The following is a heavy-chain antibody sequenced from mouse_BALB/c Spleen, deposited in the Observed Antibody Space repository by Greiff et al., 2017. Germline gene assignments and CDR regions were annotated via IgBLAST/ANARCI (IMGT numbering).Heavy chain of an antibody. Sequence: EVQLVESGGGLVQPGGSLNLSCAASGFDFSRYWMSWARQAPGKGQEWIGEINPGSSTINYTPSLKDKFIISRDNAKNTLYLQMSKVRSEDTAVYYCARLGDYDGYAMDYWGQGTSVTVSS. CDR1: GFDFSRYW. CDR3: ARLGDYDGYAMDY. CDR2: INPGSSTI. J-gene: IGHJ4*01. V-gene: IGHV4-2*02. D-gene: IGHD2-4*01.